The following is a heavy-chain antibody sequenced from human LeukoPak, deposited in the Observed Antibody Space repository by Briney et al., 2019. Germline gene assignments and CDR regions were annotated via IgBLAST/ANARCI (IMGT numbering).Heavy chain of an antibody. CDR2: TDPNSGGT. D-gene: IGHD7-27*01. CDR3: ARGFTGANFDS. CDR1: GYTFTRYY. Sequence: ASVKVSCKASGYTFTRYYIHWVRQAPGQGLEWMGWTDPNSGGTKYAQKFQGRVTMARDTSISTVYMELSSLRSDDTAVYYCARGFTGANFDSWGQGTLVTVSS. V-gene: IGHV1-2*02. J-gene: IGHJ4*02.